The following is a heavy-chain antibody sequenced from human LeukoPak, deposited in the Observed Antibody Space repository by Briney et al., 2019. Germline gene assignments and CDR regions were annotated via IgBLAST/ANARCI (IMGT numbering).Heavy chain of an antibody. CDR2: IKQDGSAK. CDR3: AKDLGYCTNGVCQYYYYGMDV. CDR1: GFSFISYW. J-gene: IGHJ6*02. Sequence: GGSLRLSCAASGFSFISYWMSWVRQAPGKGLEWVANIKQDGSAKNYVDSVKGRFTISRDNAKNSLYLQLNSLRAEDTAVYYCAKDLGYCTNGVCQYYYYGMDVWGQGTTVTVSS. D-gene: IGHD2-8*01. V-gene: IGHV3-7*01.